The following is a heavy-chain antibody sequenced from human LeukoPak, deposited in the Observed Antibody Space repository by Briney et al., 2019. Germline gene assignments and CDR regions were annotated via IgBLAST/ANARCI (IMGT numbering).Heavy chain of an antibody. V-gene: IGHV3-66*01. CDR3: ARDLEAANTYYFDY. D-gene: IGHD6-13*01. CDR2: ISSAGTT. CDR1: GFTVSSSY. Sequence: GGSLRLSCAASGFTVSSSYMSWVRQAPGKGLEWVSIISSAGTTYYADSVKGRFTISRDNSKNTVYLQVNSLRDEDTAVYCCARDLEAANTYYFDYWGQGTMVTVSS. J-gene: IGHJ4*02.